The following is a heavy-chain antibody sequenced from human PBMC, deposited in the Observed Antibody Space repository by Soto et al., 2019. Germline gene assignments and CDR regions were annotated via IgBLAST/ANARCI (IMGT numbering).Heavy chain of an antibody. D-gene: IGHD5-12*01. CDR2: IYYSGST. CDR3: ARGGYSGYDFVYYYYYMDF. V-gene: IGHV4-31*03. Sequence: SETLSLTCTVSGGSISSGGYYWSWIRQHPGKGLEWIGYIYYSGSTYYNPSLKSRVTISVDTSKNQFSLKLSSVTAADTAVYYRARGGYSGYDFVYYYYYMDFWGKGTTVTVSS. CDR1: GGSISSGGYY. J-gene: IGHJ6*03.